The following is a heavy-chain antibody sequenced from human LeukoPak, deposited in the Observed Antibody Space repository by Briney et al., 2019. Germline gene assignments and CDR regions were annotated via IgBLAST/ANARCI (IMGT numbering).Heavy chain of an antibody. Sequence: GRSLRLSCAASGFTFSSYEMNWVRQAPGQGLEWVSYISSSGSTIYYADSVKGRFTISRDNAKNSLYLQMNSLRAEDTAVYYCAELGITMIGGVWGKGTTVTISS. CDR3: AELGITMIGGV. V-gene: IGHV3-48*03. CDR2: ISSSGSTI. J-gene: IGHJ6*04. CDR1: GFTFSSYE. D-gene: IGHD3-10*02.